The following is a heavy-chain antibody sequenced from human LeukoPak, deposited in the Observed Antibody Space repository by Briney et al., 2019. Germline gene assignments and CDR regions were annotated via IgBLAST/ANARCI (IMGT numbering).Heavy chain of an antibody. CDR3: AKMGGGWYFFDY. Sequence: GGSLRLSCVASGFTFSRYAMSWVRQAPGKGLEWVSAISGSGGSPWYADSVKGRFSISRDNSKNTLHLQMNSLRAEDTAVYYCAKMGGGWYFFDYWGQGNLVTVSS. D-gene: IGHD6-19*01. CDR2: ISGSGGSP. CDR1: GFTFSRYA. V-gene: IGHV3-23*01. J-gene: IGHJ4*02.